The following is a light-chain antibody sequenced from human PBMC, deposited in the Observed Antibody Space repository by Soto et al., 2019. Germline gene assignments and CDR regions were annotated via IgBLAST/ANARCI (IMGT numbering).Light chain of an antibody. CDR1: QTIATW. J-gene: IGKJ1*01. V-gene: IGKV1-5*01. CDR2: DAS. CDR3: QQYYSYTRT. Sequence: DIRVTQSPPTLSASVGDRVTITCRASQTIATWMAWYHQKLGKAPKLXVYDASTLQSGVATRFSGSGSGTDFTLTISRLQSEDSATYYCQQYYSYTRTFGQGTKVDIK.